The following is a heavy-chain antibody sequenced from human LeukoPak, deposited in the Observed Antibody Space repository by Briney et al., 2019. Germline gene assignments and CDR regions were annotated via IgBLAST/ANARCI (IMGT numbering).Heavy chain of an antibody. V-gene: IGHV3-23*01. CDR2: INGNGAST. D-gene: IGHD5-18*01. CDR1: GSTFNNHA. J-gene: IGHJ4*02. Sequence: GGSLTLSCAASGSTFNNHAIRSGRHPPGKGLEWGSCINGNGASTYYSDSVKGRFTISRDNPKNTLYLQMSSLRAEDTAIYYCAKDQGYSYYYLDYWGQGTLVTVSS. CDR3: AKDQGYSYYYLDY.